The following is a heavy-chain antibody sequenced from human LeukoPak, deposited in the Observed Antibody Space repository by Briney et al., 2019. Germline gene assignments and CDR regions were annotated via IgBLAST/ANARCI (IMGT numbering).Heavy chain of an antibody. D-gene: IGHD1-26*01. CDR3: ARVPRGSYSFDY. CDR2: ISGSGGST. V-gene: IGHV3-23*01. Sequence: TGGSLRLSCAASGFTFSSYAMSWVRQAPGKGLEWVSAISGSGGSTYYADSVKGRFTISRDNAMNTLYLQMNSLRAEDTAVYYCARVPRGSYSFDYWGQGTLVTVSS. CDR1: GFTFSSYA. J-gene: IGHJ4*02.